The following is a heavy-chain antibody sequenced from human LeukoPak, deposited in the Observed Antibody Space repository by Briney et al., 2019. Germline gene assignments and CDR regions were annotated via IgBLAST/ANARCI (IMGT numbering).Heavy chain of an antibody. V-gene: IGHV4-4*07. Sequence: SETLSLTCALSVGSSSRYYWSWIRQPAGKGLEWIGRVYTSGSTNYNPSLKSRATMSVDTSKNQFSLKLSSVTAADTAVYYCARMGLNPLGYPTYFDYWGQGTLVTVSS. CDR3: ARMGLNPLGYPTYFDY. D-gene: IGHD3-16*02. CDR2: VYTSGST. CDR1: VGSSSRYY. J-gene: IGHJ4*02.